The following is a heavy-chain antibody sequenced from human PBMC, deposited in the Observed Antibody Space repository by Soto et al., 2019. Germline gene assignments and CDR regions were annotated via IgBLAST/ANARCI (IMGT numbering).Heavy chain of an antibody. CDR3: AKGDRFIGFDP. CDR1: GFTFSSSA. J-gene: IGHJ5*02. V-gene: IGHV3-23*01. Sequence: GGSLRLSCVASGFTFSSSALSWVRQAPGKGLEWVSAIGGSGVSTFYANSVRGRFTVSRDNSKNKLFLQMSSLRAENTAVYYCAKGDRFIGFDPWGQGTLVTVSS. D-gene: IGHD2-15*01. CDR2: IGGSGVST.